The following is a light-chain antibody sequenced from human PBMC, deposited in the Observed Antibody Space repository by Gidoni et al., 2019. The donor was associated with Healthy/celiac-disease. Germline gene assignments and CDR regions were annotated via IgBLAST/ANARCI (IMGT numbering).Light chain of an antibody. CDR1: SSDVGRYNL. CDR3: CSYAGSSTWV. CDR2: EVS. J-gene: IGLJ3*02. Sequence: QSALPQPASVSGSPGQSITISCTGTSSDVGRYNLVSLYQQHPGKAPKLMIYEVSKRPSGVSNRFSGSKSGNTASLTISGLQAEDEADYYCCSYAGSSTWVFGGGTKLTVL. V-gene: IGLV2-23*02.